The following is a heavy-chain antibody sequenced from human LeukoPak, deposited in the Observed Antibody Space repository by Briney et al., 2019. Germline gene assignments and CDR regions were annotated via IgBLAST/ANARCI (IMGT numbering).Heavy chain of an antibody. CDR2: IYYSGIT. D-gene: IGHD3-16*02. Sequence: KPSETRSLTCTVSGGPISSSSYYWGWIRQPPGKGLEWIGSIYYSGITYYNPSLKSRVTIYVDTSKNQFSLKLSSVTAADTAVYYCARRLMITFGGVIGNPHNWFDPWGQGTLVTVSS. CDR3: ARRLMITFGGVIGNPHNWFDP. V-gene: IGHV4-39*01. J-gene: IGHJ5*02. CDR1: GGPISSSSYY.